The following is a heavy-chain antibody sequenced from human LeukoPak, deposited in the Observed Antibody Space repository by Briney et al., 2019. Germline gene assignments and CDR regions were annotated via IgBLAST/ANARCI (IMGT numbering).Heavy chain of an antibody. CDR2: IYPGDSDT. J-gene: IGHJ3*02. Sequence: GESLKISCQGSGYIFINYWIGWVRQMPGKGLEWMGIIYPGDSDTRYSPSFEGQVTISVDRSISTAYLQWSSLKASDTAMYYCARPEAAPGAFDIWGQGTMVTVSS. CDR3: ARPEAAPGAFDI. CDR1: GYIFINYW. V-gene: IGHV5-51*01. D-gene: IGHD6-13*01.